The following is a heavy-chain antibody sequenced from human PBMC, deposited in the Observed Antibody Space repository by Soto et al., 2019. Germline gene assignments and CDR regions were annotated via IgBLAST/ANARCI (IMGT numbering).Heavy chain of an antibody. J-gene: IGHJ3*02. CDR1: GFTFSSYA. V-gene: IGHV3-23*01. Sequence: GGSLRLSCAASGFTFSSYAMSWVRQAPGKGLEWVSAISGSGGSTYYADSVKGRFTISRDNSKNTLYLQMNSLRAEDTAVYYCAKTGDILTGYSGYDAFDIWGQGTMVTVSS. CDR3: AKTGDILTGYSGYDAFDI. D-gene: IGHD3-9*01. CDR2: ISGSGGST.